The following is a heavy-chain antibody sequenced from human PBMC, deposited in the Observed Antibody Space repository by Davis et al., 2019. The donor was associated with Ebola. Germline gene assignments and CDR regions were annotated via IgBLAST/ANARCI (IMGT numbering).Heavy chain of an antibody. CDR2: ISYDGSNK. CDR3: ARVYSNYGTYYYDGMDV. D-gene: IGHD4-11*01. CDR1: GFTFSSYG. Sequence: GGSLRLSCAASGFTFSSYGMHWVRQAPGKGLEWVAVISYDGSNKYYADSVKGRFTISRDNSKNTLYLQMNSLRAEDTAVYYCARVYSNYGTYYYDGMDVWGQGTTVTVSS. J-gene: IGHJ6*02. V-gene: IGHV3-30*03.